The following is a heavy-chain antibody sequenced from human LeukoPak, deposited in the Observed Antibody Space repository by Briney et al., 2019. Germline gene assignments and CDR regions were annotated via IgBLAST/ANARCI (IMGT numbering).Heavy chain of an antibody. CDR2: IIPILGIA. J-gene: IGHJ4*02. Sequence: SVKVSCKASGGTFSSYAISWVRQAPGQGLEWMGRIIPILGIANYAQKFQGRVTITADKSTSTAYMELSSLRSEDTAVYYCARARSGSSWYFESYYFDYWGQGTLVTVSS. CDR1: GGTFSSYA. CDR3: ARARSGSSWYFESYYFDY. D-gene: IGHD6-13*01. V-gene: IGHV1-69*04.